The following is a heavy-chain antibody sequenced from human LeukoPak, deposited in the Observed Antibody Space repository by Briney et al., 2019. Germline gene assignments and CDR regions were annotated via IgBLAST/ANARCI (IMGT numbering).Heavy chain of an antibody. Sequence: GASVKVSCKASGYTFTSYDINWVRQATGQGLEWMGWMNPNSGNTGYAQKFQGRVTMTRNTSISTAYMELSSLRSEDTAVYYCASGTPGIGSGSSSLDYWGQGTLVTVSS. CDR2: MNPNSGNT. CDR1: GYTFTSYD. D-gene: IGHD3-10*01. J-gene: IGHJ4*02. CDR3: ASGTPGIGSGSSSLDY. V-gene: IGHV1-8*01.